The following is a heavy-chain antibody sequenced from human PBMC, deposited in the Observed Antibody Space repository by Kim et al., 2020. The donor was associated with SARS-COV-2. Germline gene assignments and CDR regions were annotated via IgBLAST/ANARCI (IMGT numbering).Heavy chain of an antibody. D-gene: IGHD2-2*01. J-gene: IGHJ6*02. CDR2: INHSGST. CDR3: AIGLDSYQLPRHSYYYYGMDG. Sequence: SETLSLTCAVYGGSFSGYYWSWIRQPPGKGLEWIGEINHSGSTNYNPSLKSRVTISVDTSKNQFSLKLSSVTAADTAVYYCAIGLDSYQLPRHSYYYYGMDGWGQGTTVTVSS. CDR1: GGSFSGYY. V-gene: IGHV4-34*01.